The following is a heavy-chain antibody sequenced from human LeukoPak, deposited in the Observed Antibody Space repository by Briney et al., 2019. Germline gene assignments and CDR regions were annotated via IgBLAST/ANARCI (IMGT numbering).Heavy chain of an antibody. D-gene: IGHD5-12*01. J-gene: IGHJ4*02. CDR1: GFTFSSYA. CDR3: ARDGGRRGYSGYDYY. Sequence: GRSLRLSCAASGFTFSSYAMHWVRQAPGKGLEWVAVISYDGSNKYYADSVKGRFTISRDNSKNTLYLQMNSLRAEDTAVYYCARDGGRRGYSGYDYYWGQGTLVTVSS. CDR2: ISYDGSNK. V-gene: IGHV3-30*04.